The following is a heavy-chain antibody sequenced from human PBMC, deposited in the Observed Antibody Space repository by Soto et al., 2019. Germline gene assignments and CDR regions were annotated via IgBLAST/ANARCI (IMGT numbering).Heavy chain of an antibody. D-gene: IGHD5-12*01. CDR2: INVGDGNT. CDR3: SGDVDSTWIDP. Sequence: QVHLVQSGAEVKKPGASVKVSCRASGNTFTKYAVHWVRQAPGQRLEWMGWINVGDGNTKYSQNLQGRVAITRDTSASTAYMELSSLRSEDTGVYYCSGDVDSTWIDPWGQGTLVTVSS. V-gene: IGHV1-3*01. J-gene: IGHJ5*02. CDR1: GNTFTKYA.